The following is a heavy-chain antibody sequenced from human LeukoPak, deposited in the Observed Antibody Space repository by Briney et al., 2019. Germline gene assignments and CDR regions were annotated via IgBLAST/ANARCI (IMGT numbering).Heavy chain of an antibody. CDR3: ARVRDPYYYHMDV. CDR1: GGSIGIDDYY. V-gene: IGHV4-30-2*01. D-gene: IGHD5-24*01. CDR2: IYHRGTT. Sequence: PSQTLSLTCTVSGGSIGIDDYYWTWIRQPPGKGLEWIGYIYHRGTTYYNPSLESRVTISVDRSKNQFSLKLSSVTAADTAMFYCARVRDPYYYHMDVWGKGTTVTVSS. J-gene: IGHJ6*03.